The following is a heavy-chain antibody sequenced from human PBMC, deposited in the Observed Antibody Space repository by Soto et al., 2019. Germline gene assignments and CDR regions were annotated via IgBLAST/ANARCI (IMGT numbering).Heavy chain of an antibody. D-gene: IGHD2-8*01. CDR2: IIPIFGTA. CDR1: GGTFSSYA. J-gene: IGHJ4*02. CDR3: HIVLMVYAMSGFDY. Sequence: GASVKVSCKASGGTFSSYAISWVRQAPGQGLEWMGGIIPIFGTANYAQKFQGRVTITADESTSTAYMELSSLRSEDTAVYYCHIVLMVYAMSGFDYWGQGTLVTVSS. V-gene: IGHV1-69*13.